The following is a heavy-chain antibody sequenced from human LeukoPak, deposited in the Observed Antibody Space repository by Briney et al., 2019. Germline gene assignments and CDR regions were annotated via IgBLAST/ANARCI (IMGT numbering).Heavy chain of an antibody. V-gene: IGHV1-2*02. CDR2: INPNNDDT. D-gene: IGHD6-13*01. Sequence: ASVKVSCKASGYTFTGYYMHWVRQAPGQGLEWMGWINPNNDDTNYAQKFQGRVTMTRDTSINTAYMELSSLRSDDTAMYYCARGDSSSWYYFDYWSQGTLVTVSS. J-gene: IGHJ4*02. CDR1: GYTFTGYY. CDR3: ARGDSSSWYYFDY.